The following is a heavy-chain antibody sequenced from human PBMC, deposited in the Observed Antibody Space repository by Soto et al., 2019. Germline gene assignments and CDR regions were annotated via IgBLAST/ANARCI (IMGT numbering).Heavy chain of an antibody. CDR3: TTDWGSGTHYARAFDV. CDR2: IRSNIDGATT. V-gene: IGHV3-15*01. CDR1: GFAFNYAR. Sequence: GGSLRLSCAASGFAFNYARMTWVRQAPGKGLEWVGHIRSNIDGATTAYAAPVKGRFTISRDESKNTVDLQMNSLITEDTAVYYCTTDWGSGTHYARAFDVWGQGTMVTVSS. J-gene: IGHJ3*01. D-gene: IGHD3-16*01.